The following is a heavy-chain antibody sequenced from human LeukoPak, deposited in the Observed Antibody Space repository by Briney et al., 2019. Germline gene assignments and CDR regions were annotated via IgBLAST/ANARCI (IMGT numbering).Heavy chain of an antibody. J-gene: IGHJ4*02. CDR1: GGSISSYY. Sequence: SETLSLTCTVSGGSISSYYRSWIRQPAGKGLEWIGRIYTSGSTNYNPSLKSRVTMSVDTSKNQFSLKLSSVTAADTAVYYCARGYSSSSQFDYWGQGTLVTVSS. D-gene: IGHD6-6*01. CDR3: ARGYSSSSQFDY. V-gene: IGHV4-4*07. CDR2: IYTSGST.